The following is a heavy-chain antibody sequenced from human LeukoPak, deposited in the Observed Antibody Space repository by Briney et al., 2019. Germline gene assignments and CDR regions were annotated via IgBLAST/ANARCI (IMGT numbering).Heavy chain of an antibody. CDR3: ADYGVSGVRNNFY. Sequence: GGSLRLSCAASGLAFSSESMSWVRQAPGKGLEGVSTIRVSSNTFYADSGKGRFTISRDNSRNTVYLQMTSLRADDTAVYYCADYGVSGVRNNFYWGQGTLVTVSS. V-gene: IGHV3-23*01. CDR1: GLAFSSES. J-gene: IGHJ4*02. D-gene: IGHD3-3*01. CDR2: IRVSSNT.